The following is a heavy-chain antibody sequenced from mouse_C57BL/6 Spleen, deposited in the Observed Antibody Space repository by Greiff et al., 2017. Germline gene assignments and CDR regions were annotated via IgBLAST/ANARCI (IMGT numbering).Heavy chain of an antibody. V-gene: IGHV1-39*01. Sequence: EVQLQQPGPELVKPGASVKISCKASGYSFTDYNMNWVKQSHGKSLEWIGGINPNYGTTSYNQKFKGKATLTVDQSSSTAYMQLNSLTSEDSAVYYGARHYYGSSYYLDYWGQGTTLTVSS. CDR3: ARHYYGSSYYLDY. CDR2: INPNYGTT. CDR1: GYSFTDYN. D-gene: IGHD1-1*01. J-gene: IGHJ2*01.